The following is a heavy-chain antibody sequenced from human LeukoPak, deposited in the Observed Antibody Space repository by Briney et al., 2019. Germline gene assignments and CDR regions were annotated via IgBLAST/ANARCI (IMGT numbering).Heavy chain of an antibody. D-gene: IGHD6-13*01. CDR3: ARAKIAAAGTGAFDV. V-gene: IGHV3-23*01. Sequence: GGSRRLAWAASESTFSSYAMTWVRQAPGKGREWVSPFSATDGSAQYAESVEGRFTISRDNSKNTLFLQMNSLGAEDTAVYYCARAKIAAAGTGAFDVWGQGTLVTVSS. CDR1: ESTFSSYA. CDR2: FSATDGSA. J-gene: IGHJ3*01.